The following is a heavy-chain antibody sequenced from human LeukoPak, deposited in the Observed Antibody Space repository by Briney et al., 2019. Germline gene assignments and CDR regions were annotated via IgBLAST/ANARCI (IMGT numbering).Heavy chain of an antibody. D-gene: IGHD5-18*01. CDR2: INSDGSST. CDR1: GFTFSSYW. V-gene: IGHV3-74*01. J-gene: IGHJ4*02. Sequence: GGSLRLSCAASGFTFSSYWMHWVRQAPGKGLVLVSRINSDGSSTSYADSVKGRFTISRDNAKNTLNLQMNSLRAEDTAVYYCATSSDTAMVFDYWGQGTLVTVSS. CDR3: ATSSDTAMVFDY.